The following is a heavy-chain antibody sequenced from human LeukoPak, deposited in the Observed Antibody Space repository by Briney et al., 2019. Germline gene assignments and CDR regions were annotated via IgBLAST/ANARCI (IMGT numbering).Heavy chain of an antibody. Sequence: PGGSLRLSCGASGFTFSSYGMHWVRQAPGKGLEWVAFIRYDGSNKYYADSVKGRFTISRDNSKNTLYLQMNSLRAEDTAVYYCAKDSLRSRGSYLFDYWGQGTLVTVSS. CDR3: AKDSLRSRGSYLFDY. CDR1: GFTFSSYG. D-gene: IGHD1-26*01. J-gene: IGHJ4*02. V-gene: IGHV3-30*02. CDR2: IRYDGSNK.